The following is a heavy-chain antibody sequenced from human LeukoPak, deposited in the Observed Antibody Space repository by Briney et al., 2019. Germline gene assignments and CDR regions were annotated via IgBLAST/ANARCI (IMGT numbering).Heavy chain of an antibody. Sequence: ASVKVSCKASGYTFTGYYMHWVRQAPGQGLEWMGWINPNSGGTNYAQKFQGRVTMTRDTSISTAYMELSRLRSDDTAVYYCAREEIAAAEVYNWFDPWGQGTLVTISS. CDR1: GYTFTGYY. J-gene: IGHJ5*02. CDR2: INPNSGGT. CDR3: AREEIAAAEVYNWFDP. D-gene: IGHD6-13*01. V-gene: IGHV1-2*02.